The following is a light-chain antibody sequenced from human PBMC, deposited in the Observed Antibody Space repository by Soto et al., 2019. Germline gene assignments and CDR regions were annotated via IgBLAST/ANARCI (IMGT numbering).Light chain of an antibody. CDR2: GAS. J-gene: IGKJ4*01. CDR1: QSVSSSY. V-gene: IGKV3-20*01. Sequence: EIVLTQSPGTLSLSPGERATLSCRASQSVSSSYLAWYQPKPGQAPRLLIYGASSRATGIPDRFSGSGSGTDFTLTISRLEPEDFAIYYCQRYKNWPLTFGGGTKVESK. CDR3: QRYKNWPLT.